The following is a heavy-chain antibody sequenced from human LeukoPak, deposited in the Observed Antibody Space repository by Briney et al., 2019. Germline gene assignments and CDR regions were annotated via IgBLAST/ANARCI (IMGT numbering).Heavy chain of an antibody. CDR2: INPSGGST. D-gene: IGHD1-26*01. CDR1: GYTFTTYY. CDR3: ARDNSVGDNAWWFDP. Sequence: ASVKVSCKASGYTFTTYYMHWVRQAPGQGLEWMGIINPSGGSTSYAQKFQGRVTMTRDMSTSTDYMELSSLRSEDTAIYYCARDNSVGDNAWWFDPWGQGTLVTVSS. V-gene: IGHV1-46*01. J-gene: IGHJ5*02.